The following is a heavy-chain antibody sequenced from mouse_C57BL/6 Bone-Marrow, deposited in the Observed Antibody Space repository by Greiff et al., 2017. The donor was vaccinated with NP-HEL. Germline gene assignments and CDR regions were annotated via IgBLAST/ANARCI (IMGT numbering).Heavy chain of an antibody. Sequence: EVMLVESGGGLVKPGGSLKLSCAASGFTFSDYGMHWVRQAPEKGLEWVAYISSGSSTIYYADTVKGRCTLSRDNAKNTLFLQMTSLRSEDTAMDYCARDDYGSRMDYWGQGTSVTVSS. J-gene: IGHJ4*01. CDR1: GFTFSDYG. CDR2: ISSGSSTI. D-gene: IGHD1-1*01. V-gene: IGHV5-17*01. CDR3: ARDDYGSRMDY.